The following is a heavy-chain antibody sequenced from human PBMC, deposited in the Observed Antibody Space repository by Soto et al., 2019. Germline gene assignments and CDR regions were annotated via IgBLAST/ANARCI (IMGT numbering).Heavy chain of an antibody. D-gene: IGHD5-18*01. CDR3: GRGGSDSPMAPGY. CDR2: INPDGSAT. CDR1: GFTFSSYW. V-gene: IGHV3-74*01. Sequence: PGGSLRLSCAASGFTFSSYWMHWVRQAPGKGLVWVSSINPDGSATNYADSVKGRFTISRDNAKNTLYLQMNSLRAEDTSVFYCGRGGSDSPMAPGYWGQGTLVTVSS. J-gene: IGHJ4*02.